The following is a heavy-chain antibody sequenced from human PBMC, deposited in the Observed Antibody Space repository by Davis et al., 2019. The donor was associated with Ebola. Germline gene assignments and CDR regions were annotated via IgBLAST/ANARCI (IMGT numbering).Heavy chain of an antibody. D-gene: IGHD5-24*01. V-gene: IGHV3-23*01. CDR2: ISGSGGST. Sequence: GESLKISCAASGFTFSSYAMSWVRQAPGKGLEWVLAISGSGGSTYYADSVKGRFTISRDNSKNTLYLQMNSLRAEDTAVYYCAKESGDGYRNFDYWGQGTLVTVSS. CDR3: AKESGDGYRNFDY. CDR1: GFTFSSYA. J-gene: IGHJ4*02.